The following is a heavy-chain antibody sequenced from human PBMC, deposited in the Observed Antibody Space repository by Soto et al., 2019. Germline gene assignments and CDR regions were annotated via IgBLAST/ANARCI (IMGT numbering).Heavy chain of an antibody. J-gene: IGHJ4*02. CDR2: IVFGSANT. CDR3: AADDMTTFI. Sequence: QMQLVQSGPEVKKPGTSVKVSCKASGFTFPSSAVPWGRQARGQRIEWIGWIVFGSANTNSARKFQERVTFTRDMSTSTVSMELSSLKSEDTAVYYCAADDMTTFIWGQGTLVTVSS. CDR1: GFTFPSSA. D-gene: IGHD1-1*01. V-gene: IGHV1-58*01.